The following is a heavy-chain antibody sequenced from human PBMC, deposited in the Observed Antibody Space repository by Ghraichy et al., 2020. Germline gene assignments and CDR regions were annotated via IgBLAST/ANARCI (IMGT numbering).Heavy chain of an antibody. CDR2: ISSIGNYI. CDR3: ARLLMVGYYFDY. J-gene: IGHJ4*02. V-gene: IGHV3-21*01. D-gene: IGHD3-16*01. Sequence: LLLTCAASGFTFSSYSMNWVRQAPGKGLEWVSYISSIGNYIYYADSVRGRFTISRDNAKNELYLQMDSLRAEDTAVYYCARLLMVGYYFDYWGRGILV. CDR1: GFTFSSYS.